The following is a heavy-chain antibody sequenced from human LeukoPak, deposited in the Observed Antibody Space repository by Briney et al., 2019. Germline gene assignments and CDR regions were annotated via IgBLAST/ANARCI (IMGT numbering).Heavy chain of an antibody. J-gene: IGHJ4*02. CDR2: IYYSGAT. CDR3: ARQIRETTVTQQGSFDF. Sequence: SQTLSLTCTVSGGSFSSGGYYWGWVRQPPGKGLEWIGTIYYSGATYFNPSLKRRVTISVDTSKNQFSLNLNSVTAADTAVYYCARQIRETTVTQQGSFDFWGQGTLVTVST. CDR1: GGSFSSGGYY. D-gene: IGHD4-17*01. V-gene: IGHV4-39*01.